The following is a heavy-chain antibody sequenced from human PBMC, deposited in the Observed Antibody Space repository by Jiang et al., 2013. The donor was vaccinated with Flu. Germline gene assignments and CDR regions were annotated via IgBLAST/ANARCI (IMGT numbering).Heavy chain of an antibody. V-gene: IGHV4-59*01. CDR3: TRGGGWQPIN. CDR1: GGSISGYY. J-gene: IGHJ4*02. CDR2: IHYTGNT. D-gene: IGHD2-15*01. Sequence: GSGLVKPSETLSLTCNASGGSISGYYWSWIRQPPGRGLEWIGNIHYTGNTKFNPSLESRVTMSVDESKKQFSLKLNSVTAADTAVYYCTRGGGWQPINWGQGSLVAVSS.